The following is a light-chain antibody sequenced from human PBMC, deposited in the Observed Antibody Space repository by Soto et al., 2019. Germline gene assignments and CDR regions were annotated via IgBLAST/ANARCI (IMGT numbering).Light chain of an antibody. CDR3: SSYTSSITYV. J-gene: IGLJ1*01. CDR2: EVS. Sequence: QSALTQPASVSGSPGQSITISCTGTSSDVGGYNFVSWYQQHPGKAPKLMIFEVSHRPSGVSDRFSGSKSGNTASLTISGLQAEDEADYYCSSYTSSITYVFGTGT. CDR1: SSDVGGYNF. V-gene: IGLV2-14*03.